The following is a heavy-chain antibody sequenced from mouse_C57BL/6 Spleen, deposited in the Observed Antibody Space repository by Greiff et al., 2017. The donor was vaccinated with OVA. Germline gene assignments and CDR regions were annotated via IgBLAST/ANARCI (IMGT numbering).Heavy chain of an antibody. Sequence: QVQLQQSGAELVRPGASVKLSCKASGYTFTDYYINWVKQRPGQGLEWIARIYPGSGNTYYNEKFKGKATLTAEKSSSTAYMQLSSLTSEDSAVYFCARKDYDYDVYAMDYWGQGTSVTVSS. CDR3: ARKDYDYDVYAMDY. D-gene: IGHD2-4*01. J-gene: IGHJ4*01. CDR2: IYPGSGNT. CDR1: GYTFTDYY. V-gene: IGHV1-76*01.